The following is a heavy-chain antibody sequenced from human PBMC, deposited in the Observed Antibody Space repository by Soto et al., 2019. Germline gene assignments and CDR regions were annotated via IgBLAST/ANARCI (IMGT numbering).Heavy chain of an antibody. J-gene: IGHJ4*02. D-gene: IGHD3-22*01. CDR2: IIPILGIA. V-gene: IGHV1-69*02. CDR3: ARKDDSSGYHTKHFDY. CDR1: GGTFSSYT. Sequence: QVQLVQSGAEVKKPGSSVKVSCKASGGTFSSYTISWVRQAPGQGLEWMGRIIPILGIANYAQKFQGRVTITADKSTSTAYMELSSLRSEDTAVYYCARKDDSSGYHTKHFDYWGQGTLVTVSS.